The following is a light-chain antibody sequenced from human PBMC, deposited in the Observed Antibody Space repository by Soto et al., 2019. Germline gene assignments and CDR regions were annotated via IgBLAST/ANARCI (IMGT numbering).Light chain of an antibody. CDR1: QSVSSN. CDR2: GES. J-gene: IGKJ5*01. Sequence: IVMKQSSAALSVRPGKRATLCCRSSQSVSSNLAWYQQKPGQDPRLLIYGESTRATGIQARFSGSASGTEFTLTISSLQSEDFAVYYCPRYNNWPTFGNGKRLEIK. CDR3: PRYNNWPT. V-gene: IGKV3-15*01.